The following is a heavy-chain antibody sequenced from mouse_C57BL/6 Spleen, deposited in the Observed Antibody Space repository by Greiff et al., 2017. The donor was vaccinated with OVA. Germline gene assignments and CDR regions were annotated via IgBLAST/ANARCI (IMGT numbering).Heavy chain of an antibody. J-gene: IGHJ1*03. CDR3: AREGIYYYGSSEGWYFDV. Sequence: QVHVKQSGPGLVQPSQSLSITCTVSGFSLTSYGVHWVRQSPGKGLEWLGVIWSGGSTDYNAAFISRLSISKDNSKSQVFFKMNSLQADDTAIYYCAREGIYYYGSSEGWYFDVWGTGTTVTVSS. CDR2: IWSGGST. D-gene: IGHD1-1*01. CDR1: GFSLTSYG. V-gene: IGHV2-2*01.